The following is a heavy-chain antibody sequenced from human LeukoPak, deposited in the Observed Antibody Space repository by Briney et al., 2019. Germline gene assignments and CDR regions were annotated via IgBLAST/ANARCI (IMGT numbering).Heavy chain of an antibody. D-gene: IGHD5-18*01. J-gene: IGHJ4*02. CDR1: GFTFSSYA. Sequence: GGSLRLSCAASGFTFSSYAMSWVRQAPGKGLEWVSAISGSGGRTYYADSVKGRFTISTDNSKNTLYLQLNSLRAEDTAVYYCAKAPYRDTIQLWYLFDYWGQGTLVTVSS. CDR3: AKAPYRDTIQLWYLFDY. V-gene: IGHV3-23*01. CDR2: ISGSGGRT.